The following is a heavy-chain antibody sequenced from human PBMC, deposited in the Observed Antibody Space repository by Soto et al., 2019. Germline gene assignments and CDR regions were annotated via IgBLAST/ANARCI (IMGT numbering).Heavy chain of an antibody. Sequence: GGSLRLSCAASGFTFSSYAMHWVRQAPGKGLEWVAVISYDGSNKYYADSVKGRFTISRDNSKITLYLQMNSLRAEDTAVYYCARPPTGHLPYFDYWGQGTLVTVSS. V-gene: IGHV3-30-3*01. J-gene: IGHJ4*02. CDR1: GFTFSSYA. CDR3: ARPPTGHLPYFDY. CDR2: ISYDGSNK. D-gene: IGHD3-3*02.